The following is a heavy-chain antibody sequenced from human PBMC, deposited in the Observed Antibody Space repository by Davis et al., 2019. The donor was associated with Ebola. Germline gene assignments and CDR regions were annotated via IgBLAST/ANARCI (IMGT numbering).Heavy chain of an antibody. D-gene: IGHD4-23*01. CDR3: ARITLVGYYFDY. Sequence: ASVKVSCKASGYTFTGYYMHWVRQAPGQGLEWMGWINPNSGGTNYAQKFQGWVTMTRDTSISTAYMELRRLRSDDTAVYYCARITLVGYYFDYWGQGTLVTVSS. CDR1: GYTFTGYY. J-gene: IGHJ4*02. V-gene: IGHV1-2*04. CDR2: INPNSGGT.